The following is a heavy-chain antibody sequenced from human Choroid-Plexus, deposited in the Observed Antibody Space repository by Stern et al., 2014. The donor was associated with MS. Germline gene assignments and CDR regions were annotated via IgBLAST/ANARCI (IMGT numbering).Heavy chain of an antibody. CDR2: VSYDGSNK. CDR1: GFTLGSCA. J-gene: IGHJ5*02. Sequence: VQLEESGGGVVQPGRPLRLSCVASGFTLGSCAMHWVRQAPGKGLEWVAGVSYDGSNKYYADSMKGRFTTSRDNSQNTLYMQMSSLRPEDTAVYYCAKDRQYLTYFFDHWGQGSLVTVSS. V-gene: IGHV3-30*18. D-gene: IGHD2/OR15-2a*01. CDR3: AKDRQYLTYFFDH.